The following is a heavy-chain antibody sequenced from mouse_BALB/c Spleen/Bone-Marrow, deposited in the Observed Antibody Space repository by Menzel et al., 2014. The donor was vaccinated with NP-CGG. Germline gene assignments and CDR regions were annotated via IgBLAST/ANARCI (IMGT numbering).Heavy chain of an antibody. CDR2: IFPGNGRT. V-gene: IGHV1-85*01. J-gene: IGHJ2*01. D-gene: IGHD1-2*01. CDR1: GYTFTNYD. CDR3: ARSNSISTATDY. Sequence: QVQLQQSGAELVKPGASVKLSCKASGYTFTNYDINWVRQRPEQGLEWIGWIFPGNGRTNYNEKFKGKATLTTDKSSSTAYMRLSRLTSEDSAVYFCARSNSISTATDYWGQGTTLTVSS.